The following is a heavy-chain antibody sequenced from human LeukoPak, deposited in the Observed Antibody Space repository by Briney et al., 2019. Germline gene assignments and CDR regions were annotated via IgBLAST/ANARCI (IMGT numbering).Heavy chain of an antibody. Sequence: ASVKVSCKASGYTFTSYGISWVRQAPGQGLERMGWISTYNGNTNYAQKLQGRVTMTTDTSTSTAYMELRSLRSDDTAVYYCARDFSIAVADHYFDYWGQGTLVTVSS. J-gene: IGHJ4*02. V-gene: IGHV1-18*01. CDR1: GYTFTSYG. CDR2: ISTYNGNT. CDR3: ARDFSIAVADHYFDY. D-gene: IGHD6-19*01.